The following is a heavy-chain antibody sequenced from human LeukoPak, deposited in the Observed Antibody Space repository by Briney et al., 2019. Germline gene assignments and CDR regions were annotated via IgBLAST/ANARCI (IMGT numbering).Heavy chain of an antibody. V-gene: IGHV3-23*01. CDR1: GFTFSTYA. D-gene: IGHD6-13*01. CDR2: ISGSGGST. J-gene: IGHJ4*02. Sequence: GGSLRLSCAASGFTFSTYAMCWVRQAPGKGLEWVSAISGSGGSTYYADSVKGRFTISRDNSKNTLYLQMNSLRAEDTAVYYCAKDRVPSSIAAAGTFDYWGQGTLVTVSS. CDR3: AKDRVPSSIAAAGTFDY.